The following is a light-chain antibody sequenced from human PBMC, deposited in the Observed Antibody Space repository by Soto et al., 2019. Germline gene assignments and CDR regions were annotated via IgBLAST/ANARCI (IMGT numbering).Light chain of an antibody. V-gene: IGKV3-20*01. CDR3: QQDDSSPPNYT. Sequence: EIVLTQSPGTLSLSPGERASLSCRASQTVSSSSLAWYQQKPGQAPRLLIYGASNRATGIPDRFSGSGSGTDFTLTISRLEPADFAVYYCQQDDSSPPNYTFGQGTKLEI. CDR1: QTVSSSS. CDR2: GAS. J-gene: IGKJ2*01.